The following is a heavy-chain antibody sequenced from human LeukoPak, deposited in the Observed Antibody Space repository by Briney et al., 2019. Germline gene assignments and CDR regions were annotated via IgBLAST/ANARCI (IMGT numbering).Heavy chain of an antibody. D-gene: IGHD3-16*01. J-gene: IGHJ4*02. Sequence: PGGSLTLSCAASGFPYDVYTMHCLPHAPGKALEWVSGISWNGGSIGYADSVKGRFTISIDNANNSLYLQMNRLRGEDTALYYCAKDRGNDFDYWGQGTLVTVSS. CDR1: GFPYDVYT. V-gene: IGHV3-9*01. CDR3: AKDRGNDFDY. CDR2: ISWNGGSI.